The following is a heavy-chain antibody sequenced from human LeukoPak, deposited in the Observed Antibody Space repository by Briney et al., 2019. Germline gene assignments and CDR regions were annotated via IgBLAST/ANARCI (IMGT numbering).Heavy chain of an antibody. CDR2: IYYSGST. Sequence: PSETLSLTCTVSGGSISSYYWSWIRQPPGKGLEWIGYIYYSGSTNYNPSLKSRVTISVDTSKNQFSLKLSSVTAADTAVYYCARHGSGWYFPPYFDYRGQGTLVTVSS. V-gene: IGHV4-59*08. CDR3: ARHGSGWYFPPYFDY. CDR1: GGSISSYY. J-gene: IGHJ4*02. D-gene: IGHD6-19*01.